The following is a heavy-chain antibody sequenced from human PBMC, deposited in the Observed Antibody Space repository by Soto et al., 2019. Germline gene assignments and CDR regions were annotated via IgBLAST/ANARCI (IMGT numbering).Heavy chain of an antibody. J-gene: IGHJ4*02. CDR1: GFTFSAYT. CDR2: INPSGGYT. V-gene: IGHV3-23*01. D-gene: IGHD1-7*01. Sequence: EVQLLESGGGLVQPGGSLRLSCAASGFTFSAYTMSWVRQAPGKGLEWVSAINPSGGYTYADSVKGRFTISRDSSKNTLYLQMNSLRAEDTAVYYCAKARDQTVNYSCFDYWGQGTLLTVSS. CDR3: AKARDQTVNYSCFDY.